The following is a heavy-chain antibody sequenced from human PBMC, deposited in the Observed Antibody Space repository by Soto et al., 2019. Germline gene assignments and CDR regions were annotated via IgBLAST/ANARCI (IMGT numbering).Heavy chain of an antibody. CDR1: GFTFSSYA. J-gene: IGHJ4*02. CDR2: ISGSGGST. V-gene: IGHV3-23*01. Sequence: LRLSCAASGFTFSSYAMSWVRQAPGKGLEWVSAISGSGGSTYYADSVKGRFTISRDNSKNTLYLQMNSLRAEDTAVYYCANLGGLRYFDWFSFPYSDYWGQGTLVTVSS. D-gene: IGHD3-9*01. CDR3: ANLGGLRYFDWFSFPYSDY.